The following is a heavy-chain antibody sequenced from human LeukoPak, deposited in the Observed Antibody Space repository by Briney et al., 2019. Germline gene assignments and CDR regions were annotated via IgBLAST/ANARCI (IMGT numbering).Heavy chain of an antibody. D-gene: IGHD2-15*01. CDR1: GYTFTSYD. CDR2: IIPILGIA. CDR3: ASPYCSGGSCYDAFDI. V-gene: IGHV1-69*04. J-gene: IGHJ3*02. Sequence: ASVKVSCKASGYTFTSYDISWVRQAPGQGLEWMGRIIPILGIANYAQKFQGRVTITADKSTSTAYMELSSLRSEDTAVYYCASPYCSGGSCYDAFDIWGQGTMVTVSS.